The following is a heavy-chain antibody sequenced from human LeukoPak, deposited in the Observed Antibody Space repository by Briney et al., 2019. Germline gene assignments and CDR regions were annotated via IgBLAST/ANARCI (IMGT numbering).Heavy chain of an antibody. J-gene: IGHJ4*02. V-gene: IGHV3-7*01. Sequence: GGSLRLSYAASGFTFSSYVMNWVRQAPGKGLEWVANIKPDGSDMYYVDSVKGRFTVSRDNARNSLYLQMNSLRAEDTAVYYCAKGGDHWGQGTLVTVSS. CDR3: AKGGDH. D-gene: IGHD3-16*01. CDR1: GFTFSSYV. CDR2: IKPDGSDM.